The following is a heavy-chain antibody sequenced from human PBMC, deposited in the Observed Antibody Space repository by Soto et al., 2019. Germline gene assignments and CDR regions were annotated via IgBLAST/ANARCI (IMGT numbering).Heavy chain of an antibody. V-gene: IGHV4-39*01. CDR2: IYYSGST. J-gene: IGHJ6*02. CDR1: GGSTSSSDHY. Sequence: PSETLSLTCTVSGGSTSSSDHYWGWIRQPPGKGLEWIGSIYYSGSTYYNPSLKSRVTISVDTSKNQFSLKLSSVTAADTAIYYCARHVPDGYSHGYTYYYYGMDVWGQGTTVTVSS. D-gene: IGHD5-18*01. CDR3: ARHVPDGYSHGYTYYYYGMDV.